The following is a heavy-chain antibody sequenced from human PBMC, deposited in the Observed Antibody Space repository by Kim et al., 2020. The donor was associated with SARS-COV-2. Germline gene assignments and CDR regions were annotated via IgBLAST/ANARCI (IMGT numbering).Heavy chain of an antibody. J-gene: IGHJ2*01. Sequence: SETLSLTCTVSGGSISGYYWCWIRQPPGKGLEWIGYISYSGSTNYNPSLKSRVTISVDTSKNQFSLKLSSVTAADTAVYYCARGATIFGVVSTYWYFDLWGRGTLVTVSS. V-gene: IGHV4-59*01. CDR2: ISYSGST. D-gene: IGHD3-3*01. CDR1: GGSISGYY. CDR3: ARGATIFGVVSTYWYFDL.